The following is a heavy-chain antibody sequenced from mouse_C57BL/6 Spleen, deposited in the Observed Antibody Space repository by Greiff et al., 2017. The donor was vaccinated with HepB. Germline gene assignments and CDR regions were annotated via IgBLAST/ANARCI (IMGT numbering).Heavy chain of an antibody. Sequence: QVQLKESGPGLVAPSQSLSITCTVSGFSLTSYGVHWVRQPPGKGLEWLVVIWSDGSTTYNSALKSRLSISNDNSKSQVFLKMHSLQTDDTDMYYCARESWLRDAMDYWGQGTSVTVSS. CDR1: GFSLTSYG. D-gene: IGHD2-2*01. J-gene: IGHJ4*01. CDR3: ARESWLRDAMDY. V-gene: IGHV2-6*03. CDR2: IWSDGST.